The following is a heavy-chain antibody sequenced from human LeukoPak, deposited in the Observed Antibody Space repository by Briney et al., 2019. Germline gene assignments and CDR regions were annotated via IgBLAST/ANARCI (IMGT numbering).Heavy chain of an antibody. J-gene: IGHJ4*02. Sequence: GGSLRLSCAASGFTFSNYGMHWVRQAPGKGLEWVAVIWYDGSDKYYIDSVKGRFTISRDNSKNTLYLQMNSLSAEDTAVFYCAKETNGLKLWGQGALVTVSS. CDR1: GFTFSNYG. CDR3: AKETNGLKL. D-gene: IGHD2-8*01. V-gene: IGHV3-33*06. CDR2: IWYDGSDK.